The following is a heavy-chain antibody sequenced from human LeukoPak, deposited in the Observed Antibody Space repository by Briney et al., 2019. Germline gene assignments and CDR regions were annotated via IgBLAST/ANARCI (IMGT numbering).Heavy chain of an antibody. V-gene: IGHV1-18*01. CDR3: ARDAPGSTFDY. J-gene: IGHJ4*02. CDR1: GYTFTSYG. CDR2: ISAYHGNT. Sequence: ASVKVSCKASGYTFTSYGISWVRQAPGQGLEWMGWISAYHGNTNYAQRLQGRVTMTTDTSTSTAYMDLRSLRSDDTAVYYCARDAPGSTFDYWGQGTLVTVSS. D-gene: IGHD6-13*01.